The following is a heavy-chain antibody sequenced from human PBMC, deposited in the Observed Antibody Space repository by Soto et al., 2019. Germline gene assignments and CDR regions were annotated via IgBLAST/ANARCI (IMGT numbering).Heavy chain of an antibody. CDR2: ISDSGST. D-gene: IGHD1-1*01. Sequence: SDTLDLTSNVSGGSISNYYWNWSRQPPGKRLEWIGYISDSGSTKCNPSLMSRVTISADMSKNQVSLKVKSVAAADTAIYYCARARLVGLTTWDYFDYWGQGTLVTVSS. CDR3: ARARLVGLTTWDYFDY. CDR1: GGSISNYY. J-gene: IGHJ4*02. V-gene: IGHV4-59*07.